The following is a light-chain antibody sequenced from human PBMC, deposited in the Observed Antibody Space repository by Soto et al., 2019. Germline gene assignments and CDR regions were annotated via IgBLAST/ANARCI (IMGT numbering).Light chain of an antibody. CDR3: QSYDNSLSVYV. CDR1: SSNIGAGYD. CDR2: GNS. J-gene: IGLJ1*01. V-gene: IGLV1-40*01. Sequence: QSVLTQPPSVSGAPGQRVTISCTGSSSNIGAGYDVHWYQRLPGTAPKLLIYGNSNRPSGVPDRFSGSKSGTSASLAITGLQAEDEADYYCQSYDNSLSVYVFGTGTKATVL.